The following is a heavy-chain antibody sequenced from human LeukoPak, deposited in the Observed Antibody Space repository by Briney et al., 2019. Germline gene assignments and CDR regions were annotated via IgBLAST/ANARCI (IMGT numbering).Heavy chain of an antibody. V-gene: IGHV4-31*03. D-gene: IGHD5-24*01. J-gene: IGHJ5*02. CDR1: GGSISSGGYY. CDR2: IYYSGST. Sequence: SQTLSLTCTVSGGSISSGGYYWSWIRQHPGKGLEWIGYIYYSGSTYYNPSLKSRVTISVDRSKNQFSLKLSSVTAADTAVYYCARVCDGLGTGPYNWFDPWGQGTLVTVSS. CDR3: ARVCDGLGTGPYNWFDP.